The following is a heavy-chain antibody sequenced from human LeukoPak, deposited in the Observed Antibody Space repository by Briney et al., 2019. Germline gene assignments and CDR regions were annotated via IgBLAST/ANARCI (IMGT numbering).Heavy chain of an antibody. CDR2: ISTSSRDI. CDR1: GFAFSSQA. Sequence: PGGSLRLSCAASGFAFSSQAMGWVRQAPGKGLEWVSYISTSSRDIYYADSVKGRFIISRDNAKNSLFLQLNGLRDDDTAVYYCATFPRDKQGFWGQGTLVTVSS. D-gene: IGHD1/OR15-1a*01. CDR3: ATFPRDKQGF. J-gene: IGHJ4*02. V-gene: IGHV3-48*02.